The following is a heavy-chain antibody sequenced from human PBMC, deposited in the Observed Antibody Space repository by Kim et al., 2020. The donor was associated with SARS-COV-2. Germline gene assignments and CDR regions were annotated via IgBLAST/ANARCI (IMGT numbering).Heavy chain of an antibody. Sequence: SETLSLTCAVYGGSFSGYYWSWIRQPPGKGLEWIGEINHSGSTNYKPSLKSRVTISVDTSKNQFSLRLSSVTAADTAVYYCARFYGSRWPNYYYGMDVWG. CDR2: INHSGST. V-gene: IGHV4-34*01. J-gene: IGHJ6*01. CDR3: ARFYGSRWPNYYYGMDV. CDR1: GGSFSGYY. D-gene: IGHD6-13*01.